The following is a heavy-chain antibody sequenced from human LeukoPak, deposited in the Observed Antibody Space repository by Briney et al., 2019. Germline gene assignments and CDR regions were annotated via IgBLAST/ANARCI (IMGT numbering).Heavy chain of an antibody. CDR3: ARLTYYYGSGSYYNVDY. V-gene: IGHV1-18*01. Sequence: ASVKVSCKASGYTFTSYGISWVRQVPGQGLEWMGWISAYNGNTNYAQKLQGRVTMTTDTSTSTAYMELRSLRSDDTAVYYCARLTYYYGSGSYYNVDYWGQGTLVTVSS. D-gene: IGHD3-10*01. CDR1: GYTFTSYG. J-gene: IGHJ4*02. CDR2: ISAYNGNT.